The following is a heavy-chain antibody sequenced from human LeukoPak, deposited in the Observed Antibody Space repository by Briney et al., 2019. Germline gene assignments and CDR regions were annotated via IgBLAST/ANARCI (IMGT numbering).Heavy chain of an antibody. CDR3: GRIAAAGTA. D-gene: IGHD6-13*01. CDR2: ISSNGGST. V-gene: IGHV3-64*01. CDR1: GFTFSSYA. J-gene: IGHJ4*02. Sequence: PGGSLRLSCAASGFTFSSYAMHWVRQAPGKGLEYVSAISSNGGSTYYANSVKGRFTISRDNSKNTLYLQTGSLRAEDMAVYYCGRIAAAGTAWGQGTLVTVSS.